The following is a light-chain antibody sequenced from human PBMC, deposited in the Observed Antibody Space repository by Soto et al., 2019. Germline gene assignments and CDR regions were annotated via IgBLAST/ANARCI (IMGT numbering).Light chain of an antibody. CDR3: QQRSNL. CDR2: DAS. V-gene: IGKV3-11*01. Sequence: IVLTQSPATLSLSPGERATLSCRASQSVSSYLAWYQQKPGQATRLLIYDASNRATGIPARFSGSGSGTDFTLTISSLEPEDFAVYYCQQRSNLFGQGTRLEIK. J-gene: IGKJ5*01. CDR1: QSVSSY.